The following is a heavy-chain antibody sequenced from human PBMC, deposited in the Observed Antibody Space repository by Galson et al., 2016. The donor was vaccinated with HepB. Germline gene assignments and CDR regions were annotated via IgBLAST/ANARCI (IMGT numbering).Heavy chain of an antibody. V-gene: IGHV3-7*03. Sequence: SLRLSCAASEFSFTTYWMTWLRQAPGKGLEWVANIKRDGSVTHYGDSVKGRFTISRDNAANSLYLQMNSLRAEDTAIYYCARDPSPIPSSGWYFDAFDIWGQGPVVTVSS. CDR2: IKRDGSVT. D-gene: IGHD6-19*01. CDR1: EFSFTTYW. J-gene: IGHJ3*02. CDR3: ARDPSPIPSSGWYFDAFDI.